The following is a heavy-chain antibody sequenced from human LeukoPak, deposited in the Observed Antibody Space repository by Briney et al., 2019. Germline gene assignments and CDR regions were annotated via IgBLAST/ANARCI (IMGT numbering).Heavy chain of an antibody. V-gene: IGHV4-39*01. CDR3: ARHSATENWFDP. CDR2: IYYSGST. J-gene: IGHJ5*02. Sequence: PSETLSLTCTVSGGSISSSSSYWGWIRQPPGKGLEWIGSIYYSGSTYYNPSLKSRVTISVDTSKNQFSLKLSSVTAADTAVYYCARHSATENWFDPWGQGTLVTVSS. CDR1: GGSISSSSSY. D-gene: IGHD6-25*01.